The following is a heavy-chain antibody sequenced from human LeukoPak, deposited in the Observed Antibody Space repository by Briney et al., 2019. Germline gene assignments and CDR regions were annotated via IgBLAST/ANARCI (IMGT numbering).Heavy chain of an antibody. J-gene: IGHJ4*02. CDR3: ARSKPTKYYFDY. V-gene: IGHV3-30*02. D-gene: IGHD5-12*01. CDR1: GFNFSTYN. CDR2: IRYDGSNK. Sequence: PGGSLRLSCAASGFNFSTYNVNWVRQAPGKGLEWVAFIRYDGSNKYYADSVKGRFTISRDNSKNTLYLQMNSLRAEDTAVYYCARSKPTKYYFDYWGQGTLVTVSS.